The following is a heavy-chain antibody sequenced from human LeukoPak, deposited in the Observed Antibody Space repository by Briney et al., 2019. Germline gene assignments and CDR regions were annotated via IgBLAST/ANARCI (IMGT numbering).Heavy chain of an antibody. Sequence: GGSLRLSCAASGFTFSNAWTRWVRQAPGKGLEWVVRIKSKTVGGTTNYAAPVKGRFTISRDDSKNTLYLQMNSLKTEDTAVYYCTTRPLGYCSSTSCYEYYYYMDVWGKGTTVTVSS. CDR2: IKSKTVGGTT. D-gene: IGHD2-2*01. V-gene: IGHV3-15*01. CDR3: TTRPLGYCSSTSCYEYYYYMDV. CDR1: GFTFSNAW. J-gene: IGHJ6*03.